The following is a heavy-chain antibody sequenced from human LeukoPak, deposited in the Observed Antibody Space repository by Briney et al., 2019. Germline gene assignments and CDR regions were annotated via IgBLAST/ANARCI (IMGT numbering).Heavy chain of an antibody. V-gene: IGHV1-46*01. J-gene: IGHJ4*02. CDR1: GYTFTRYY. CDR3: ASLARGELPFDY. Sequence: ASVKVSCKASGYTFTRYYMHWVRQAPGQGLEWMGIINPSGGSTSYAQKFQGRVTMTRDMSTSTVYMELSSLRSEDTAVYYCASLARGELPFDYWGQGTLVTVSS. D-gene: IGHD1-26*01. CDR2: INPSGGST.